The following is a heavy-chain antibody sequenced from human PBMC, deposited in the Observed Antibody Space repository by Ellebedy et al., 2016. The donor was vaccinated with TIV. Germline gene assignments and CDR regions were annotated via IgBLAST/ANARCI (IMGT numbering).Heavy chain of an antibody. J-gene: IGHJ4*01. CDR1: GFIVIGNY. D-gene: IGHD4-17*01. V-gene: IGHV3-66*01. CDR2: IYSGGDT. Sequence: GESLKISCAASGFIVIGNYMCWVRQAPGKGLEWVSIIYSGGDTYYADSVKGRFTIYRDNSKNTLYLQCNSLRVEDTAVYYWASRPNGDYHFLDYWGQGTLVTVSS. CDR3: ASRPNGDYHFLDY.